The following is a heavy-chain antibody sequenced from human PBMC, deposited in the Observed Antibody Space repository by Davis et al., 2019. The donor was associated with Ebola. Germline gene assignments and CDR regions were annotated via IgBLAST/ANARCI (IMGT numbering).Heavy chain of an antibody. D-gene: IGHD2-21*01. CDR3: ARELPGCGGDCLDY. CDR2: IGNHGNVI. J-gene: IGHJ4*02. V-gene: IGHV3-11*04. CDR1: GFPFSDYY. Sequence: PGGSLRLSCAASGFPFSDYYMTWIRQAPGKGLEWISYIGNHGNVIHYADSVKGRFTTSRDKAKNSLYLQMNSLRAEDTAVYYCARELPGCGGDCLDYWGQGTLVTVSS.